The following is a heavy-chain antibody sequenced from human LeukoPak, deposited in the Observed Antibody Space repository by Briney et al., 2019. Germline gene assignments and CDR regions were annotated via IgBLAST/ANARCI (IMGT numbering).Heavy chain of an antibody. CDR2: ISSSSSTI. Sequence: GGSLRLSCAASGFTFSSYSMNWGRQAPGKGLEWVSYISSSSSTIYYADSVKGGCTFSRDNDKTSLYLQMSSLRAEDTAVYYCARAAQPGFDPWGQGTLVTVSS. CDR3: ARAAQPGFDP. V-gene: IGHV3-48*01. J-gene: IGHJ5*02. CDR1: GFTFSSYS. D-gene: IGHD2-15*01.